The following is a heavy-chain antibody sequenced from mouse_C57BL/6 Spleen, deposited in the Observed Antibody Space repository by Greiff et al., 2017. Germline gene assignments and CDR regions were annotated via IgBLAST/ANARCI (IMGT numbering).Heavy chain of an antibody. J-gene: IGHJ2*01. CDR2: IYPGDGDT. V-gene: IGHV1-82*01. Sequence: QVQLQQSGPELVKPGASVKISCKASGYAFSSSWMNWVKQRPGKGLEWIGRIYPGDGDTNYNGKFKGKATLTADKSSSTAYMQLSSLTSEDSAVYFCARSAIYYYGSSRYYFDYWGQGTTLTVSS. CDR3: ARSAIYYYGSSRYYFDY. CDR1: GYAFSSSW. D-gene: IGHD1-1*01.